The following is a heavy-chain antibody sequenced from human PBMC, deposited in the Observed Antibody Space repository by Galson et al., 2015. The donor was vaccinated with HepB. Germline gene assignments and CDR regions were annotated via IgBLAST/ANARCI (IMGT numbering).Heavy chain of an antibody. J-gene: IGHJ5*02. D-gene: IGHD2-8*01. V-gene: IGHV3-11*05. CDR1: GFTFSDYS. CDR3: TTDLDCTNGVCPNWFDP. Sequence: SLRLSCAASGFTFSDYSMTWIRQAPGKGLEWVSYISGSTTYTNYADSVKGRFTISRDNAKNSLYLQMNSLKTEDTAVYYCTTDLDCTNGVCPNWFDPWGQGTLVTVSS. CDR2: ISGSTTYT.